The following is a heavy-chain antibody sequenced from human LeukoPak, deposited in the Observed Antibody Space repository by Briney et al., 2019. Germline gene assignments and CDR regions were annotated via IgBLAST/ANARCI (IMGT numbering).Heavy chain of an antibody. J-gene: IGHJ5*02. CDR2: ISGSGRST. CDR3: VKASSSSWSSFDP. Sequence: GGSLRLSCAASESTFITYAMNWVRQAPGKGLEWVATISGSGRSTYYADSVKGRFTISRDNSKHTLFLQMASLRAEDTAVYYCVKASSSSWSSFDPWGQGTLVTVSS. D-gene: IGHD6-13*01. CDR1: ESTFITYA. V-gene: IGHV3-23*01.